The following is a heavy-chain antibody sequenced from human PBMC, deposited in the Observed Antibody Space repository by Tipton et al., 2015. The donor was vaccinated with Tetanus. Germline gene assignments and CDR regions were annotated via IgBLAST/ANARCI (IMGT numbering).Heavy chain of an antibody. J-gene: IGHJ4*02. D-gene: IGHD5-18*01. CDR3: ARSKPGYSYGTFDY. Sequence: SLRLSCTASGFTFKSYTLNWVRQAPGNGLEWVAAISGSRLTPYYADSVKGRFTISRDNSKNSLFLQMSCLRAEDTAIYYCARSKPGYSYGTFDYWGQGTLVTVSS. CDR2: ISGSRLTP. CDR1: GFTFKSYT. V-gene: IGHV3-23*01.